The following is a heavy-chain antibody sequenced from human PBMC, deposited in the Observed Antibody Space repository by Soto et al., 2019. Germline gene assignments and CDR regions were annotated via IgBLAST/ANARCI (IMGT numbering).Heavy chain of an antibody. D-gene: IGHD3-16*01. V-gene: IGHV3-23*01. J-gene: IGHJ4*02. Sequence: EVHLLESGGGLVQPGGYLRLSCAASGFAFSDYAITWVRQAPGKGLEWVSDISDGAGATHYADSVKGRFTISRDDSKNTLYLQMYSLRAEDASVYYCAKGRTFFDFWGQGTLVTVSS. CDR1: GFAFSDYA. CDR3: AKGRTFFDF. CDR2: ISDGAGAT.